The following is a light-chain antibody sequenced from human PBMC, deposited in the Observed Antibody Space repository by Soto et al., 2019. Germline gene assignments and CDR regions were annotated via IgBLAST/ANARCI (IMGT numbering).Light chain of an antibody. CDR1: QSVSNN. CDR2: GAS. V-gene: IGKV3-15*01. J-gene: IGKJ5*01. CDR3: PQYNDWPPVT. Sequence: ETVMTQSPATLSVSPGERATLSCRASQSVSNNLAWYQQKPSQAPRLLIYGASTRATGIPARFSGSGSGTEFTLTISSLQSEDFAVYYCPQYNDWPPVTFGQGTRLEIK.